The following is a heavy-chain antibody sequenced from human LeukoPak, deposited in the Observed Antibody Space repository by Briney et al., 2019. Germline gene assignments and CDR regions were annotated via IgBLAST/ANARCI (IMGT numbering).Heavy chain of an antibody. CDR1: GDSISDFS. J-gene: IGHJ4*02. CDR3: ARVQGTGSGWYGSIDY. Sequence: PSETLSLTCTVSGDSISDFSWTWIRQPPGKGLEWIGSIYHSGSTYYNPSLESRVTISVDTSKNQFSLKLSSVTAADTAVYYCARVQGTGSGWYGSIDYWGQGTLVTVSS. D-gene: IGHD6-19*01. CDR2: IYHSGST. V-gene: IGHV4-38-2*02.